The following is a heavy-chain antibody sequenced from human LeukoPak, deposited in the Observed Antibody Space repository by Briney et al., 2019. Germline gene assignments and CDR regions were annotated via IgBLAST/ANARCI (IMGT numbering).Heavy chain of an antibody. CDR3: ARDRAGSGSYYNNPHGLDV. J-gene: IGHJ6*02. CDR2: ISSGSRYT. D-gene: IGHD3-10*01. Sequence: PGGSLRLSCVASGFSFNDFYMSRVPQAPGKGLEWLSYISSGSRYTLYADSVKGRFTVSRDDARSSLYLEMNSLRAEDTAVYYCARDRAGSGSYYNNPHGLDVWGQGTTVSVSS. V-gene: IGHV3-11*05. CDR1: GFSFNDFY.